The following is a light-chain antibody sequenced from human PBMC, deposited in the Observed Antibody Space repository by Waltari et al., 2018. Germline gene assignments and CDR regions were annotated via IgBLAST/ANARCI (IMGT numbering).Light chain of an antibody. CDR1: QGIRND. V-gene: IGKV1-17*01. CDR2: GAS. Sequence: DIQMTQSPSSLSASIGDRVTITCRASQGIRNDLGWYQQKPWRAPSRLIYGASTLQTGVPSRFSGSGSGTDFTLTISSLQPEDLATYYCLQHSDYPFTFGPGTKVHVK. CDR3: LQHSDYPFT. J-gene: IGKJ3*01.